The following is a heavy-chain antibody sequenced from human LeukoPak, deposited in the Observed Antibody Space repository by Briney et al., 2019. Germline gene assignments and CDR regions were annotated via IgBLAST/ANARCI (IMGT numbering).Heavy chain of an antibody. D-gene: IGHD2-15*01. CDR2: ISAYNGNT. J-gene: IGHJ6*03. CDR3: ARLAQEVSYYYYYMDV. V-gene: IGHV1-18*01. CDR1: GYTFTSYG. Sequence: GASVKVSCKAPGYTFTSYGISWVRQAPGQVLEWMGWISAYNGNTNYAQKLQGRVTMTTDTSTSTAYMELRSLRSDDTAVYYCARLAQEVSYYYYYMDVWGKGTTVTVSS.